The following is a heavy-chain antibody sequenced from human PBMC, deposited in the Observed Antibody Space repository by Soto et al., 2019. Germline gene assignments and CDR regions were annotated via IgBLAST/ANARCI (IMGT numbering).Heavy chain of an antibody. CDR3: ARDFRKWELLRYYCGMDV. Sequence: GGSLRLSCAASGITCSSYGMHRARQAQGKGLEWVGVIWCDGSNKYYADSVNGRFTSSRDNSKNTLYQQMNSLRAEDTAVYYCARDFRKWELLRYYCGMDVWGQVTTVTVSS. D-gene: IGHD1-26*01. V-gene: IGHV3-33*01. J-gene: IGHJ6*02. CDR2: IWCDGSNK. CDR1: GITCSSYG.